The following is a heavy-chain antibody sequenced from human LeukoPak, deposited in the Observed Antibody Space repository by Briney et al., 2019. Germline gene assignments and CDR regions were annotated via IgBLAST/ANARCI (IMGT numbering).Heavy chain of an antibody. Sequence: NPSETLSLTCTVSGGSISSYDWSWIRQPAGKGLEWIGRIYTSGSTNYNPSLKSRVTMSVDMSKNQFSLKLSSVTAADTAVYYCAREWADGCSGGSCYSLGYYYYYMDVWGKGTTVTVSS. CDR1: GGSISSYD. V-gene: IGHV4-4*07. CDR3: AREWADGCSGGSCYSLGYYYYYMDV. D-gene: IGHD2-15*01. CDR2: IYTSGST. J-gene: IGHJ6*03.